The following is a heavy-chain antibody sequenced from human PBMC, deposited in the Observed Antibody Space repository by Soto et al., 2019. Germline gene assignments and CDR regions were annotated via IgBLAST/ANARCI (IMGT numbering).Heavy chain of an antibody. D-gene: IGHD6-13*01. Sequence: QVQLVQSGAEVKKPGSSVKVSCKASGGTFSSYAISWVRQAPGQGLEWMGGIIPIFNTANFAQKFQGRVTITADESTSTADMELSSLRYEDTAVYYCARQLDWDSSSPYVMDVCGQGTTVTVSS. V-gene: IGHV1-69*12. CDR3: ARQLDWDSSSPYVMDV. CDR2: IIPIFNTA. J-gene: IGHJ6*02. CDR1: GGTFSSYA.